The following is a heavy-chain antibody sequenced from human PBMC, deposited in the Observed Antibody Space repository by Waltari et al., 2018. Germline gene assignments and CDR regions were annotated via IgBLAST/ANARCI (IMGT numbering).Heavy chain of an antibody. CDR3: ARDLGVYAFDI. CDR1: GFPFRRYS. J-gene: IGHJ3*02. CDR2: ISSTGSDI. V-gene: IGHV3-21*01. Sequence: EVQLVESGGGLVKPGGSLRLSGAASGFPFRRYSVNGVSQAPGQGLEWVSAISSTGSDIYYADSVKGRFTISRDNAKNSLFLQLNSLRDEDTAVYYCARDLGVYAFDIWGQGTMVTVSS.